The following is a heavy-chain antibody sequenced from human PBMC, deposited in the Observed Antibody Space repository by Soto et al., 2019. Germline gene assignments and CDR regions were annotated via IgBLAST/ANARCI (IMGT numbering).Heavy chain of an antibody. J-gene: IGHJ5*02. CDR1: GGTFSSYA. CDR3: ASVGGYSSSWYVGWFDP. CDR2: IIPIFGTA. V-gene: IGHV1-69*13. Sequence: SVKVSCKASGGTFSSYAISWVRQAPGQGLEWMGGIIPIFGTANYAQKFQGRVTITADESTSTAYMELSSLRSEDTAVYYCASVGGYSSSWYVGWFDPWGQGTLVTVSS. D-gene: IGHD6-13*01.